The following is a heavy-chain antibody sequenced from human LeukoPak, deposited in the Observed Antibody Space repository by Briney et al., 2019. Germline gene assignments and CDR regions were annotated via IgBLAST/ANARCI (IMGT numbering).Heavy chain of an antibody. CDR3: AGAPMVRGVIITSYYYGMDV. V-gene: IGHV4-59*01. D-gene: IGHD3-10*01. CDR2: IYYSGST. Sequence: PSETLSLTCTVSGGSISSYYWSWIRQPPGKGLEWIGYIYYSGSTNYNPSLKSRVTISVDTSKNQFSLKLSSATAADTAVYYCAGAPMVRGVIITSYYYGMDVWGQGTTVTVSS. J-gene: IGHJ6*02. CDR1: GGSISSYY.